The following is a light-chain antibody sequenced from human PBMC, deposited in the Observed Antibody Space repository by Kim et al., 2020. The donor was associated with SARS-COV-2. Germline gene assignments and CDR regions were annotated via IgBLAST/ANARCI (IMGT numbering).Light chain of an antibody. CDR3: CSYAGSSTPVV. J-gene: IGLJ2*01. V-gene: IGLV2-23*02. Sequence: QSIATACTGRSSDVGRYNLVSWYQQHPGTAPKLMIYEVSQRPSGVSDRFSGSKSGNTASLTISGLQAEDEADYYCCSYAGSSTPVVFGGGTQLTVL. CDR2: EVS. CDR1: SSDVGRYNL.